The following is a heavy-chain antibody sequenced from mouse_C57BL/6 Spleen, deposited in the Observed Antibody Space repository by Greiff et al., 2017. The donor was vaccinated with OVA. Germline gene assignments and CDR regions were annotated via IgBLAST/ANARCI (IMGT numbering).Heavy chain of an antibody. CDR3: ARDGYPRPPY. V-gene: IGHV1-50*01. CDR2: IDPSAGYT. Sequence: VQLQQPGAELVKPGASVKLSCKASGYTFTSYWMQWVKQRPGQGLEWIGEIDPSAGYTNYNQKFKGKATLTVDTSSSTAYMQLSSLTSEDSAVYDCARDGYPRPPYWGQGTLVTVSA. CDR1: GYTFTSYW. D-gene: IGHD2-3*01. J-gene: IGHJ3*01.